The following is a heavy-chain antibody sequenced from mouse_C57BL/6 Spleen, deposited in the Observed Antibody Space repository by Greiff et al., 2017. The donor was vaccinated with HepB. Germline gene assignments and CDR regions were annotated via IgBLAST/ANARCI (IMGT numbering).Heavy chain of an antibody. CDR3: AKLGRGDY. J-gene: IGHJ2*01. D-gene: IGHD4-1*01. Sequence: EVKLVESGGGLVKPGGSLKLSCAASGFTFSDYGMHWVRQAPETGLEWVAYISSGSSTIYYADTVKGRFTISRDNAKNTLFRQMTSLRSEDTAMYYCAKLGRGDYWGQGTTLTVSS. CDR2: ISSGSSTI. CDR1: GFTFSDYG. V-gene: IGHV5-17*01.